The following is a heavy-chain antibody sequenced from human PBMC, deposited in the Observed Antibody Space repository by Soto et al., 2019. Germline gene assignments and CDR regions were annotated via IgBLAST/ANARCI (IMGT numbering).Heavy chain of an antibody. J-gene: IGHJ6*02. Sequence: GASVKVSCKASGYTFTSYDINWVRQATGQGLEWMGWMNPNSGNTGYAQKFRGRVTMTRNTSISTAYMELSSLRSEDTAVYYCARGDSSSWYFRYYYYGMDVWGQGTTVTVSS. CDR3: ARGDSSSWYFRYYYYGMDV. D-gene: IGHD6-13*01. V-gene: IGHV1-8*01. CDR1: GYTFTSYD. CDR2: MNPNSGNT.